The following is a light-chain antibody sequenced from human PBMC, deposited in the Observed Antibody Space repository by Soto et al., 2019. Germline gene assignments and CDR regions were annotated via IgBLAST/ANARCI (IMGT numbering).Light chain of an antibody. Sequence: QSVLTQPPSASGTPGQRVTISCSGSSSNIGSNTVNWYQQLPGTAPKLRMYSNYQPPSGIPDRFSGSKSGTSAYLAINGLQYEDEDDYYCAAWDDSLDGYVFGTGPK. J-gene: IGLJ1*01. CDR1: SSNIGSNT. V-gene: IGLV1-44*01. CDR2: SNY. CDR3: AAWDDSLDGYV.